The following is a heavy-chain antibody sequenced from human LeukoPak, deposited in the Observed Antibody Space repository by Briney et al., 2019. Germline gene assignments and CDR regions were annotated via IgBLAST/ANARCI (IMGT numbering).Heavy chain of an antibody. CDR2: IIPILGIA. V-gene: IGHV1-69*02. D-gene: IGHD2-2*01. Sequence: SVKVSCKASGATFSSYTISWVRQAPGQGLEWMGRIIPILGIANYAQKFQGRVTITADKSTSTAYMELSSLRSEDTAVYYCARAVVPAAYDYYYYYYGMDVWGQGTTVTVSS. J-gene: IGHJ6*02. CDR1: GATFSSYT. CDR3: ARAVVPAAYDYYYYYYGMDV.